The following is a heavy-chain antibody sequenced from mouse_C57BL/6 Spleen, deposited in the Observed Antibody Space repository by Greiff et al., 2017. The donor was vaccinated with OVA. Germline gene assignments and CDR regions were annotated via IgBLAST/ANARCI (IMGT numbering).Heavy chain of an antibody. CDR3: ARAGGNYGSSYWYFDV. V-gene: IGHV1-55*01. CDR1: GYTFTSYW. D-gene: IGHD1-1*01. J-gene: IGHJ1*03. CDR2: IYPGSGST. Sequence: QVQLKQPGAELVKPGASVKMSCKASGYTFTSYWITWVKQRPGQGLEWIGDIYPGSGSTNYNEKFKSKATLTVDTSSSTAYMQLSSLTSEDSAVYYCARAGGNYGSSYWYFDVWGTGTTVTVSS.